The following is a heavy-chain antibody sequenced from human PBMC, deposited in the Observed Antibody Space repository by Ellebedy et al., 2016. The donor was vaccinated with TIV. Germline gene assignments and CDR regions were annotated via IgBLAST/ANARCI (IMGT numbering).Heavy chain of an antibody. CDR1: GFTVSSNY. Sequence: GESLKISCAASGFTVSSNYMSWVRQALGKGLEWVSVIYSGGATSYADFVKGRFTISRDNSKNTLYLQMNSLRVEDTAVYYCARKYIYGFDWGQGTLVTVSS. CDR3: ARKYIYGFD. CDR2: IYSGGAT. D-gene: IGHD5-18*01. V-gene: IGHV3-66*01. J-gene: IGHJ4*02.